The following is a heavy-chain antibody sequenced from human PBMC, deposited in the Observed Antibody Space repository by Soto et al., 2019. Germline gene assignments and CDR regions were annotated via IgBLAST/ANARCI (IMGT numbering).Heavy chain of an antibody. CDR1: GFPFTSYG. Sequence: QVQLVESGGGVVQPGRSLRLSCAASGFPFTSYGMHWVREGPDKGLEWVEIISYVGSDKYYADSVKGRCTISRDNTNNTLYLQMNSLRPEDTALHYCDGAQYYCDSRGQGTPVIVSS. V-gene: IGHV3-30*03. D-gene: IGHD3-10*01. CDR2: ISYVGSDK. CDR3: DGAQYYCDS. J-gene: IGHJ4*02.